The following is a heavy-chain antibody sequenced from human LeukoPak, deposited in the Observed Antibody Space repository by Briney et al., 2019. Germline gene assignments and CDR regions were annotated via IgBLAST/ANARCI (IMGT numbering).Heavy chain of an antibody. CDR2: MNGEGTTI. D-gene: IGHD1-7*01. CDR1: GLSFRATW. J-gene: IGHJ4*02. V-gene: IGHV3-74*01. Sequence: GGSLRLSCASSGLSFRATWRQWVRQAPGKELMWVSRMNGEGTTIDYADSVKGRFTVSRDYAKNTLVLQMNNLRTEDTALYFCATARNFRFEYWGQGSLVIVSA. CDR3: ATARNFRFEY.